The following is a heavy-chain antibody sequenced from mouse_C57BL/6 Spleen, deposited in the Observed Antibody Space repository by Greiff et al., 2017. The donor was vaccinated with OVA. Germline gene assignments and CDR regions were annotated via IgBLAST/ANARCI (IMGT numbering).Heavy chain of an antibody. D-gene: IGHD2-3*01. CDR1: GFNIKDDY. CDR3: TSYDGYFLAY. J-gene: IGHJ3*01. CDR2: IDPENGDT. Sequence: EVQLQQSGAELVRPGASVKLSCTASGFNIKDDYMHWVKQRPEQGLEWIGWIDPENGDTEYASKFQGKATITADTSSNTAYLQLSSLTSEDTAVYYCTSYDGYFLAYWGQGTLVTVSA. V-gene: IGHV14-4*01.